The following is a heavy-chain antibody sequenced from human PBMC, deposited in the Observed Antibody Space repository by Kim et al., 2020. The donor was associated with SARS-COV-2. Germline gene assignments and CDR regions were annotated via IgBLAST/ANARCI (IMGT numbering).Heavy chain of an antibody. D-gene: IGHD2-2*02. J-gene: IGHJ6*02. V-gene: IGHV4-59*13. CDR1: GGSISSYY. Sequence: SETLSLTCTVSGGSISSYYWSWIRQPPGKGLEWIGYIYYSGSTNYNPSLKSRVTISVDTSKNQFSLKLSSVTAADTVVYYCARGGGYCSSTSCYIRHYYYYGMDVWGQGTTVTVSS. CDR2: IYYSGST. CDR3: ARGGGYCSSTSCYIRHYYYYGMDV.